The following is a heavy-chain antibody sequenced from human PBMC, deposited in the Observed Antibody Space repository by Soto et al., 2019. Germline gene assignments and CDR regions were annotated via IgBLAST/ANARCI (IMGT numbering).Heavy chain of an antibody. CDR3: AKLPQYDILTGYLNYFDY. D-gene: IGHD3-9*01. Sequence: GGSLRLSCAASGFSFSTYGMHWVRQAPGKGLEWVAFISNDGSNKYYADSVKGRFTISRDNSKNTLYLHMNSLRAEDTAVYYCAKLPQYDILTGYLNYFDYWGQGTLVTVSS. CDR1: GFSFSTYG. CDR2: ISNDGSNK. V-gene: IGHV3-30*18. J-gene: IGHJ4*02.